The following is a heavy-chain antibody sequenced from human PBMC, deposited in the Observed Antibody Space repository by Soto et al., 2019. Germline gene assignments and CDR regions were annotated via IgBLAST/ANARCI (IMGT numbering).Heavy chain of an antibody. CDR2: TYYRSKWYN. CDR1: GDSVSSNSAA. CDR3: ARDSLLSSWYRVAHFDY. Sequence: PSQTLSLTCAISGDSVSSNSAAWNWIRQSPSRGLEWLGRTYYRSKWYNDYAVSVKSRITINPDTSKNQFSLQLNSVTPEDTAVYYCARDSLLSSWYRVAHFDYWGQGTLVTVSS. V-gene: IGHV6-1*01. D-gene: IGHD6-13*01. J-gene: IGHJ4*02.